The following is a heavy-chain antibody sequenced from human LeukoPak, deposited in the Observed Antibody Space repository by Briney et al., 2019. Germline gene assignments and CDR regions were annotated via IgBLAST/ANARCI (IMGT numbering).Heavy chain of an antibody. CDR1: GFTFTSSA. D-gene: IGHD2-15*01. Sequence: VKVSCKASGFTFTSSAVQWVRQARGQRLEWIGWIVVGSGNTNYAQKFQERVTITRDMSTSTAYMELSSPRSEDTAVYYCIAATPWNWFNPWGQGTLVTVSS. V-gene: IGHV1-58*01. CDR3: IAATPWNWFNP. CDR2: IVVGSGNT. J-gene: IGHJ5*02.